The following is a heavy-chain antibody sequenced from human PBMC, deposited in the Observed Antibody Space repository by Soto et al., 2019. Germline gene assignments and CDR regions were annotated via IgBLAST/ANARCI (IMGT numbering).Heavy chain of an antibody. D-gene: IGHD5-12*01. Sequence: ASVKVSCKASGYTFTGYYLHWVRQAPGQGLEWMGWINPNSGGTNYAQKFQGWVTMTRDTSISTAYMELSRLRADDPAVYYCAREDGGYGGGRVPYYYYGRDVWGKGSTVTVSS. V-gene: IGHV1-2*04. CDR3: AREDGGYGGGRVPYYYYGRDV. J-gene: IGHJ6*04. CDR2: INPNSGGT. CDR1: GYTFTGYY.